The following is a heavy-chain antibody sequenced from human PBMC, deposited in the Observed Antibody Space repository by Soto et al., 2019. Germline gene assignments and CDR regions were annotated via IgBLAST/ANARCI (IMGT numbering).Heavy chain of an antibody. CDR1: GYTFTSFY. V-gene: IGHV1-46*01. J-gene: IGHJ4*02. Sequence: QVQLVQSGAEVKNPGASVKLSCKASGYTFTSFYIHWVRQAPGQGLEWMAIINPNGGSTNYAPNLQGRVTLTSDTSTNTFYIELSSLGSEDTAGYYCARGLTSGDYWGQGTLVTVSS. CDR3: ARGLTSGDY. CDR2: INPNGGST. D-gene: IGHD7-27*01.